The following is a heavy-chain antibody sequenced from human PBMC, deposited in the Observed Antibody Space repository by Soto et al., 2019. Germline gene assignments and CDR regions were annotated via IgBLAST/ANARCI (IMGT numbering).Heavy chain of an antibody. CDR1: GGSISSYY. J-gene: IGHJ4*02. V-gene: IGHV4-59*08. D-gene: IGHD5-18*01. CDR3: ARSYGSCFDY. Sequence: PSETLSLTCTVSGGSISSYYWSWIRQPPGKGLEWIGYIYYSGSTNYNPSLKSRVTISVDTSKNQFSLKLSSVTAADTAVYYCARSYGSCFDYWGQVTLVTVSP. CDR2: IYYSGST.